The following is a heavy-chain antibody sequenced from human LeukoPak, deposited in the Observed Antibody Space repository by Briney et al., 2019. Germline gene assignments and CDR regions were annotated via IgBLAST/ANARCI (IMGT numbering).Heavy chain of an antibody. Sequence: GGSLRLSCAASGITFIHYSMTWVRQAPGKGLEWVSAITGSGKFTDYADSVKGRFTISRDNSKNTLYLQMNSLRAEDTAIYYCAKRSAESSGYFDSWGQGTLVTVSS. CDR1: GITFIHYS. J-gene: IGHJ4*02. D-gene: IGHD6-19*01. CDR3: AKRSAESSGYFDS. CDR2: ITGSGKFT. V-gene: IGHV3-23*01.